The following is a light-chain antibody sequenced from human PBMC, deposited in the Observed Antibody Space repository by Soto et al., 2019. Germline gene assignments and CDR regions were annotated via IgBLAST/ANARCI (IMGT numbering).Light chain of an antibody. CDR2: EGS. CDR1: SSDVGNYNL. Sequence: QSVLTQPASVSGSPGQSITISCTGTSSDVGNYNLVSWYQQHPGKAPKLMIYEGSKRPSGVSNRLSGSKSGNTASLTVSGLQDEDEADYYCSSYAGSSNVFGTGTKVNVL. J-gene: IGLJ1*01. V-gene: IGLV2-14*02. CDR3: SSYAGSSNV.